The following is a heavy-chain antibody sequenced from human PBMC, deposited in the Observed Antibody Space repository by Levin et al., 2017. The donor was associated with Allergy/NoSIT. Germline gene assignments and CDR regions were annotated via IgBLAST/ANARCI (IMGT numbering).Heavy chain of an antibody. J-gene: IGHJ6*02. D-gene: IGHD1-26*01. CDR2: INPNSGGT. CDR1: GYTFTGYY. Sequence: ASVKVSCKASGYTFTGYYMHWVRQAPGQGLEWMGWINPNSGGTNYAQKFQGRVTMTRDTSISTAYMELSRLRFDDTAVYYCAKGGDRTAPSAGGVDYYYGMDVWGQGTTVTVSS. V-gene: IGHV1-2*02. CDR3: AKGGDRTAPSAGGVDYYYGMDV.